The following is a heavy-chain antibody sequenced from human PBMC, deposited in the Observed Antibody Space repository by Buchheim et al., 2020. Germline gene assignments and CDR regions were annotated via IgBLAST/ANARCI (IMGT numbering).Heavy chain of an antibody. CDR2: IYYSGST. CDR3: ARDGYSSPSSKGIAAAGFDY. J-gene: IGHJ4*02. CDR1: GGSISSYY. Sequence: QVQLQESGPGLVKPSETLSLTCTVSGGSISSYYWSWIRQPPGKGLEWIGYIYYSGSTNYNPSLKSRVTISVDTSKNQFSLKLSSVTAADTAVYYCARDGYSSPSSKGIAAAGFDYWGQGTL. D-gene: IGHD6-13*01. V-gene: IGHV4-59*01.